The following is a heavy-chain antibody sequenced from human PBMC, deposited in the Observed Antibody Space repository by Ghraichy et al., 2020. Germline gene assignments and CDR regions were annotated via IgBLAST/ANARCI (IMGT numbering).Heavy chain of an antibody. V-gene: IGHV4-39*01. CDR1: GGSISSSSYY. CDR2: IYYSGST. CDR3: ARLYCSSTRCYGYYFDY. J-gene: IGHJ4*02. D-gene: IGHD2-2*01. Sequence: GSLSLTCTVSGGSISSSSYYWGWIRQPPGKGLEWIGNIYYSGSTYYTPSLKSRVTISVDTSKNQFSLKLSSVTAADTAVYYCARLYCSSTRCYGYYFDYWGQGTLVTVSS.